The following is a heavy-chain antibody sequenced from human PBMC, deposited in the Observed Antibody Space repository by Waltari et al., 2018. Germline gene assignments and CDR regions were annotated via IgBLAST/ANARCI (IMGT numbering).Heavy chain of an antibody. D-gene: IGHD1-1*01. CDR3: AKGLGTVTDL. CDR2: VRYDGNNQ. V-gene: IGHV3-30*02. J-gene: IGHJ5*02. CDR1: GFSFSTFG. Sequence: QVSLVESGGGVVRPGGSLRLACTASGFSFSTFGIHWIRQAPGKGLEWVAYVRYDGNNQEYADSVKGRFTISRDNSKNTLYLQMNSLTLEDTALYFCAKGLGTVTDLWGQGTVVTVSS.